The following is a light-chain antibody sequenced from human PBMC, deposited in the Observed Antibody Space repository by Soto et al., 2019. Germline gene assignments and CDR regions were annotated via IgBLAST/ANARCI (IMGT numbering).Light chain of an antibody. J-gene: IGLJ1*01. CDR1: SSNIGAGFD. CDR3: QSYDKSQSGSFV. CDR2: ATN. V-gene: IGLV1-40*01. Sequence: QSVLTQPPSVSGAPGQRVTISCTGGSSNIGAGFDVHWYQQIAGRVPKLVIYATNNRPSGVPDRFSGSKSGTSASLAITGLRTEDEADYYCQSYDKSQSGSFVFGTGTKLTVL.